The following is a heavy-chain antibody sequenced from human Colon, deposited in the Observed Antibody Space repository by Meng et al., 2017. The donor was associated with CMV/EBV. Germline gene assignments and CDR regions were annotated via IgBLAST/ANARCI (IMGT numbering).Heavy chain of an antibody. Sequence: SETLSLTCIVSGGSISSSNYYWGWIRQTAKRLEWIGSMDYGGSPYFHPSVRGRVDISMDTSKNQFYLGLTSVTAADTALYYCARTGNYYVSGNGAVDVWGQGTTVTVS. CDR3: ARTGNYYVSGNGAVDV. CDR1: GGSISSSNYY. D-gene: IGHD3-10*01. CDR2: MDYGGSP. V-gene: IGHV4-39*07. J-gene: IGHJ6*02.